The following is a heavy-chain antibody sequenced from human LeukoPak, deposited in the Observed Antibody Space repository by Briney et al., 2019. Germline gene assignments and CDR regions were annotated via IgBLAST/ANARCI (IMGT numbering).Heavy chain of an antibody. Sequence: SETLSLTCAVYGGSFSGYYWSWIRQPPGKGLEWIGEINHSGSTNYNPSLKSRVTISVDTSKNQFSLKLSSVTAADTAVYYCARLLGMRRYYYYYMDVWGKGTTVTVSS. CDR2: INHSGST. CDR1: GGSFSGYY. CDR3: ARLLGMRRYYYYYMDV. V-gene: IGHV4-34*01. J-gene: IGHJ6*03. D-gene: IGHD7-27*01.